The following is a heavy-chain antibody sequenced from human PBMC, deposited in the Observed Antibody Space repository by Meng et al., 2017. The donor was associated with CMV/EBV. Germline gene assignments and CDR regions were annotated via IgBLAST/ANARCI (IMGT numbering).Heavy chain of an antibody. CDR3: ARDLAAAATGYFQH. CDR2: ISAYNGNT. J-gene: IGHJ1*01. CDR1: GYTFTSYG. Sequence: ASVKVSCKASGYTFTSYGISWVRQAPGQGLEWMGWISAYNGNTNYAQKLQGRVTMTTDTSTSTAYMELRSLRSDDTAVYYCARDLAAAATGYFQHWGQGTQVTVSS. V-gene: IGHV1-18*01. D-gene: IGHD6-13*01.